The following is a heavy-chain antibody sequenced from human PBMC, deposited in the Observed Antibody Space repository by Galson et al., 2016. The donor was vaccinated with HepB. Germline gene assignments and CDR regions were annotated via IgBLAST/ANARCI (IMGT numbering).Heavy chain of an antibody. D-gene: IGHD3-16*01. Sequence: SLRLSCATSGFTFADYAMTWFRQPPGRGLEWVGIIKSKAYGGTREYAASVKGRFSISRDDSESIAYLQMNSLKTEDTAVYYCVGGLLGRVYGMDVWGQGTTVTVFS. J-gene: IGHJ6*02. V-gene: IGHV3-49*03. CDR3: VGGLLGRVYGMDV. CDR1: GFTFADYA. CDR2: IKSKAYGGTR.